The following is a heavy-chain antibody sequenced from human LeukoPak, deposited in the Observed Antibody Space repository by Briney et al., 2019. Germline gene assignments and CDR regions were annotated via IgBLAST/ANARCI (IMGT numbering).Heavy chain of an antibody. Sequence: GGSLRLSCAASGFTFSNAWMGWVRQAPGKGLEWGGRIKSKTDGGTTDYAAPVKGRFTISRDDSKNTLYLQMNSLKTEDTAVYYCTTPGELELGVDYWGQGTLVTVSS. CDR2: IKSKTDGGTT. V-gene: IGHV3-15*01. CDR3: TTPGELELGVDY. D-gene: IGHD1-7*01. J-gene: IGHJ4*02. CDR1: GFTFSNAW.